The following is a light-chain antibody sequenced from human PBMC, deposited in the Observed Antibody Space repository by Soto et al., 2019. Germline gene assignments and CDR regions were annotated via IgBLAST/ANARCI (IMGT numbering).Light chain of an antibody. V-gene: IGLV2-8*01. CDR1: SSDVGGYNY. Sequence: QSALTQPPSASGSPGQSVSISCTGTSSDVGGYNYVSWYQQHPGKAPKLMIYEVNQRPSGVPDRFSGSKSDNTASLTVSRLQAEDEAGYYCSSYAGSSNLVFGGGTKLTVL. CDR3: SSYAGSSNLV. J-gene: IGLJ2*01. CDR2: EVN.